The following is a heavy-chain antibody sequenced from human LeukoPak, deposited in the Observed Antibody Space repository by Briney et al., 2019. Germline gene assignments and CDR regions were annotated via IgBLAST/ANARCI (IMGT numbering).Heavy chain of an antibody. V-gene: IGHV1-2*02. Sequence: ASVKVSCKASGYTFTGYYMHWARQAPGQGLEWMGWINPNSGGTNYAQKFQGRVTMTRDTSISTAYMELSRLRSDDTAVYYCARNVREMATTTKYYYYMDVWGKGTTVTVSS. CDR3: ARNVREMATTTKYYYYMDV. D-gene: IGHD5-24*01. CDR1: GYTFTGYY. CDR2: INPNSGGT. J-gene: IGHJ6*03.